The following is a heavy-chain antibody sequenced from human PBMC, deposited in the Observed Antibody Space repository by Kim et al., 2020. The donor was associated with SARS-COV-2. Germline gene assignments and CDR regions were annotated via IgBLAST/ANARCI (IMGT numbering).Heavy chain of an antibody. V-gene: IGHV3-21*04. CDR1: GFTFSSYS. CDR3: ARSKVRGVNVRYYGMDV. CDR2: ISSSSSYI. Sequence: GGSLRLSCAASGFTFSSYSMNWVRQAPGKGLEWVSSISSSSSYIYYADSVKGRFTISRDNAKNSLYLQMNSLRAEDTAVYYCARSKVRGVNVRYYGMDVWGQGTTVTVSS. D-gene: IGHD3-10*01. J-gene: IGHJ6*02.